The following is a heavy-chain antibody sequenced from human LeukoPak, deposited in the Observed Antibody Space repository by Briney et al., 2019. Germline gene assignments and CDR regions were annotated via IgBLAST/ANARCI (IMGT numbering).Heavy chain of an antibody. CDR3: ALGGDCSS. CDR1: GPSFSANA. D-gene: IGHD2-21*02. Sequence: GGSLRLSCAASGPSFSANAMTWFAQAPGKGLEWISCIRKNSEKTYYADSVKGRFTISRDDSKNTLYLQMSSLRAEDTAVYYCALGGDCSSWGQGTLVTVSS. CDR2: IRKNSEKT. V-gene: IGHV3-23*01. J-gene: IGHJ5*02.